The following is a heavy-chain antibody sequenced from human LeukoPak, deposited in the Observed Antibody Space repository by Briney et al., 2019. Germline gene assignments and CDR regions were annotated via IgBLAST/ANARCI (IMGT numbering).Heavy chain of an antibody. J-gene: IGHJ4*02. V-gene: IGHV1-46*01. CDR3: ARENEGSGWYYFDY. CDR1: GYTFTSYQ. CDR2: INPSAGST. D-gene: IGHD6-19*01. Sequence: ASVKVSCKASGYTFTSYQMHWVRQAPEHGLEWMEIINPSAGSTSYAQKFQGRVTMTRDTSTSTGYMELSSLRSEDTAVYYCARENEGSGWYYFDYWGQGTLVSVSS.